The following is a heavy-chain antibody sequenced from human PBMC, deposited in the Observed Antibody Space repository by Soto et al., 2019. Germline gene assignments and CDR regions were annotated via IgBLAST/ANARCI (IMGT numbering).Heavy chain of an antibody. V-gene: IGHV5-10-1*01. D-gene: IGHD6-19*01. CDR1: GYSFTSYW. CDR2: IDPSDSYT. CDR3: ARSSGWYGGGYYYYYYGMDV. J-gene: IGHJ6*02. Sequence: GESLKISCKGSGYSFTSYWISWVRQMPGKGLEWMGSIDPSDSYTNYSPSFQGHVTISADKSISTAYLQWSSLKASDTAMYYCARSSGWYGGGYYYYYYGMDVWGQGTTVTVSS.